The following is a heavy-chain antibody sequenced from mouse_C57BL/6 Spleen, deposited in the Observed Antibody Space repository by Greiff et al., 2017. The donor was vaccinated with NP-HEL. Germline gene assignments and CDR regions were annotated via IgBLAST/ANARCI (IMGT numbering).Heavy chain of an antibody. CDR3: AIAMTTVAYFDY. CDR1: GYTFTSYW. V-gene: IGHV1-64*01. CDR2: IHPNSGST. Sequence: QVQLQQPGAELVKPGASVKLSCKASGYTFTSYWMHWVKQRPGQGLEWIGMIHPNSGSTNYNEKFKSKATLTVDKSSSTAYMQLSSLTSEDSAVDYCAIAMTTVAYFDYWGQGTTLTVSS. J-gene: IGHJ2*01. D-gene: IGHD1-1*01.